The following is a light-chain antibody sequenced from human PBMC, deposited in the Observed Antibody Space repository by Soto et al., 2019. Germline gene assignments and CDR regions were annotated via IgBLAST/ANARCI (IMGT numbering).Light chain of an antibody. V-gene: IGKV3-20*01. CDR3: QQYHSSPRT. J-gene: IGKJ1*01. CDR2: GAS. Sequence: VVLTQSPVTLSVSPGERATLSCRASQSVSNYLAWYQQKPGQALRLLIYGASTRATGIPDRFSGSGSGTDFTLTISRLEPEDFAVYYCQQYHSSPRTFGQGTKVDIK. CDR1: QSVSNY.